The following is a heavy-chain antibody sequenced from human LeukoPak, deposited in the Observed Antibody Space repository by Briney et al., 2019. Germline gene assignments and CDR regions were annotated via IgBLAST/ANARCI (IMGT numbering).Heavy chain of an antibody. Sequence: ASVKVSCKASGGTFSSYAISWVRQAPGQGLEWMGWINPNSGGTNYGQKFQDRVTMTRDTSISTAYMELSSLRFDDTAVYYCARDAIAVAGLGGYWGQGTLVTVSS. V-gene: IGHV1-2*02. D-gene: IGHD6-19*01. CDR2: INPNSGGT. CDR3: ARDAIAVAGLGGY. J-gene: IGHJ4*02. CDR1: GGTFSSYA.